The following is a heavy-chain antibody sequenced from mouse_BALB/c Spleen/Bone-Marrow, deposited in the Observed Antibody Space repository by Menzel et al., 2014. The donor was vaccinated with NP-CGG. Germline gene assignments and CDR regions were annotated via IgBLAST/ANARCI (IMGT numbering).Heavy chain of an antibody. CDR2: IDPANGNT. D-gene: IGHD2-1*01. J-gene: IGHJ4*01. CDR3: ARLYGNYLFYAMDY. V-gene: IGHV14-3*02. Sequence: DVKLVESGAELVKPGASVKLSCTASGFNIKDTYMHWVKQRPERGLEWIGRIDPANGNTKYDPKFQGKATITADTSSNTAYLQLSSLTSEDTAVYYCARLYGNYLFYAMDYWGQGTSVTVSS. CDR1: GFNIKDTY.